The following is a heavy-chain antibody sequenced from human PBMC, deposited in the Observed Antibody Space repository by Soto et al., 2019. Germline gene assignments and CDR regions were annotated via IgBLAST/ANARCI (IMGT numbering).Heavy chain of an antibody. D-gene: IGHD3-10*01. V-gene: IGHV1-18*01. CDR2: ISAYNGNT. J-gene: IGHJ6*03. CDR1: GYTFTSYG. Sequence: ASVKVSCKASGYTFTSYGISWVRQAPGQGLEWMGWISAYNGNTNYAQKLQGRVTMTTDTSTSTAYMELRSLRSDDTAVYYCASMVRGVIITVGYYYYMDVWGKGTTVTVSS. CDR3: ASMVRGVIITVGYYYYMDV.